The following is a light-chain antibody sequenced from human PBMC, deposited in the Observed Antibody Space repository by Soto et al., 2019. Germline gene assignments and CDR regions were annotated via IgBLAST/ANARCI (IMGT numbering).Light chain of an antibody. V-gene: IGLV2-14*01. CDR2: EVS. J-gene: IGLJ1*01. CDR1: SSDVGGYNY. CDR3: CSYANTRTFYV. Sequence: QSVLTQPASVSGSPGQSITISCTGTSSDVGGYNYVSWYQQQSGKAPKLMIHEVSNRPSGVSNRFSGSKSGNTASLTISGLQAEDEADYYCCSYANTRTFYVFGIGTKVTVL.